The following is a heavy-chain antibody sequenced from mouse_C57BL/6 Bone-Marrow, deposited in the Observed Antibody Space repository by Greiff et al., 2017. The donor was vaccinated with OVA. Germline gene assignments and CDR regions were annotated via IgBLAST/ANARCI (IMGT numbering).Heavy chain of an antibody. CDR1: GFTFTDYY. CDR2: IRNKANGYTT. V-gene: IGHV7-3*01. Sequence: EVKLVESGGGLVQPGGSLSLSCAASGFTFTDYYMSWVRQPPGKALEWLGFIRNKANGYTTEYSASVKGRFTISRDNSQSILYLQMNALRAEDSATYYCARYMTGSFDYWGQGTTLTVSS. J-gene: IGHJ2*01. D-gene: IGHD4-1*01. CDR3: ARYMTGSFDY.